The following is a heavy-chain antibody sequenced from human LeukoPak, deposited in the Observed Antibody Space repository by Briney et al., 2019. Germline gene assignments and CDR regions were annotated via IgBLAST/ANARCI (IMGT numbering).Heavy chain of an antibody. J-gene: IGHJ4*02. V-gene: IGHV1-69*13. CDR3: ARTGYFDY. Sequence: GASVKVSCKASGYTFTSYGISWVRQAPGQGLEWMGGIIPIFGTANYAQKFQGRVTITADESTSTAYMELSSLRSEDTAVYYCARTGYFDYWGQGTLVTVSS. D-gene: IGHD6-13*01. CDR2: IIPIFGTA. CDR1: GYTFTSYG.